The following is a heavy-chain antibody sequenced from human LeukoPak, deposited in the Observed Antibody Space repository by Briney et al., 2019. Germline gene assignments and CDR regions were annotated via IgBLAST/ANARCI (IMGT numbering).Heavy chain of an antibody. D-gene: IGHD6-19*01. Sequence: SETLSLTCAVYGGSFSGYYWSWIRQPPGKGLEWIGETNHSGSTNYNPSLKSRVTISVDTSKNQFSLKLSSVTAADTAVYYCARWVAVAGPFDYWGQGTLVTVSS. CDR2: TNHSGST. J-gene: IGHJ4*02. CDR1: GGSFSGYY. V-gene: IGHV4-34*01. CDR3: ARWVAVAGPFDY.